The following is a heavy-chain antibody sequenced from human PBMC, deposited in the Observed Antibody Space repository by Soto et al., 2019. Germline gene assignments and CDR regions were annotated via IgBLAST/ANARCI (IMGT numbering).Heavy chain of an antibody. Sequence: SVKVSCKASGGSFSSCAISWVRQAPGQGLEWMGGIIPIVGTGNYAQNFQGRVTITADESTSTAYMELSSLRSEDTAMYYCARDLRAAGRPGMDVWGQGTTVTVSS. D-gene: IGHD6-13*01. CDR2: IIPIVGTG. CDR1: GGSFSSCA. V-gene: IGHV1-69*13. J-gene: IGHJ6*02. CDR3: ARDLRAAGRPGMDV.